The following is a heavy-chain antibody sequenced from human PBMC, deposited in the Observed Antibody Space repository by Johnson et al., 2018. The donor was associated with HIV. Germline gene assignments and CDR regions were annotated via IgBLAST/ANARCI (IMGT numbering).Heavy chain of an antibody. CDR3: ARGGWGDAFDI. V-gene: IGHV3-30-3*01. CDR2: ISYDGSNK. D-gene: IGHD3-16*01. J-gene: IGHJ3*02. Sequence: QVQLVESGGGVVQPGRSLRLSCAASAFTFSNYAMQWVRQAPGKGLEWVTLISYDGSNKYYADSVKGRFTISRDNSKNTLYLQMNSLRAEDTAVYYCARGGWGDAFDIWGQGTMVTVSS. CDR1: AFTFSNYA.